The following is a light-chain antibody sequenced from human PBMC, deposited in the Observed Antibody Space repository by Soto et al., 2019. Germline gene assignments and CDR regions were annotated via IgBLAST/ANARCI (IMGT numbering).Light chain of an antibody. CDR3: QQYGSSLFT. Sequence: EIVLTQSPGTLSLSPGERATLSCRASQSVSSSYFAWYQQKPGQAPRLLIYGASSRATGIPDRFSGSGSGTDFTLTISRLEPEDFEVYYCQQYGSSLFTFGPGTKVDIK. J-gene: IGKJ3*01. CDR1: QSVSSSY. V-gene: IGKV3-20*01. CDR2: GAS.